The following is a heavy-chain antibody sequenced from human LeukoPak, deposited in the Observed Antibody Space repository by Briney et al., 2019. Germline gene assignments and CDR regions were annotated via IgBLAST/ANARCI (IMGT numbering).Heavy chain of an antibody. CDR1: GFTFSTYW. J-gene: IGHJ6*03. D-gene: IGHD5-18*01. V-gene: IGHV3-7*01. CDR2: IKQDGSEK. Sequence: GGSLRLSCEASGFTFSTYWMTWVRQAPGKGLEWVANIKQDGSEKYYVDSVKGRFTISRDNAKNSLYLQMNSLRAEDTAVYYCARERKGIQLWPRGHDYYYMDVWGKGTTVTVSS. CDR3: ARERKGIQLWPRGHDYYYMDV.